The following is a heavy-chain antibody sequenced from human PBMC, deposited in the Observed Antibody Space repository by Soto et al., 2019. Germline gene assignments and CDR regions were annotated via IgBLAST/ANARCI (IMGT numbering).Heavy chain of an antibody. CDR3: ARDSVYSSSSYYYGMDV. CDR1: GFTVSSNY. CDR2: IYSGGST. J-gene: IGHJ6*02. Sequence: PGGFLRLSCAASGFTVSSNYMSWVRQSPGKGLEWVSVIYSGGSTYYADSVKGRFTISRDNSKNTLYLQMNSLRAEDTAVYYCARDSVYSSSSYYYGMDVWGQGTTVNVSS. V-gene: IGHV3-53*01. D-gene: IGHD6-6*01.